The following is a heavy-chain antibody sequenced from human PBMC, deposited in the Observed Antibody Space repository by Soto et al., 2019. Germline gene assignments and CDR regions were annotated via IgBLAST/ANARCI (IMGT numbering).Heavy chain of an antibody. D-gene: IGHD1-26*01. CDR1: GFIFSSYH. CDR2: ISNDGSKK. Sequence: PGGSLRLSCAASGFIFSSYHIHWVRQAPGKGLEWVAVISNDGSKKYYADSVEGRFTISRDNSKNTLYLQINSLKAEDTAVYYCAREEASESDFDYWGQGTLVTVSS. V-gene: IGHV3-30-3*01. J-gene: IGHJ4*02. CDR3: AREEASESDFDY.